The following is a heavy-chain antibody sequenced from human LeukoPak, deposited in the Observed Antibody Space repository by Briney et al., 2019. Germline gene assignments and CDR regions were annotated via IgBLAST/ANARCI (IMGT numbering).Heavy chain of an antibody. V-gene: IGHV4-34*01. Sequence: PSETLSLTWAVYGXSFSGYYGSWIRQPPGKGLEWIGEINHSGSTNYNPSLKSRVTISVDTSKNQFSLKLSSVTAADTAVYYCARVRGYSYFMDYWGQGTLVTVSS. CDR1: GXSFSGYY. CDR2: INHSGST. CDR3: ARVRGYSYFMDY. J-gene: IGHJ4*02. D-gene: IGHD5-18*01.